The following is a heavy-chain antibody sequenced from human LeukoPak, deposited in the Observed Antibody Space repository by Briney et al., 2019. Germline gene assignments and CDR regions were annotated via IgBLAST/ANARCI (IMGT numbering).Heavy chain of an antibody. Sequence: SETLSLTCTVSVGSISSYYWSWIRQPPGKGLEWIGYIYYSGSTNYNPSLKSRVTISVDTSKNQFSLKLGSVTAADTAVYYCAREEAHIAVAGTGVWFDPWGQGTLVTVSS. CDR1: VGSISSYY. D-gene: IGHD6-19*01. CDR2: IYYSGST. V-gene: IGHV4-59*01. CDR3: AREEAHIAVAGTGVWFDP. J-gene: IGHJ5*02.